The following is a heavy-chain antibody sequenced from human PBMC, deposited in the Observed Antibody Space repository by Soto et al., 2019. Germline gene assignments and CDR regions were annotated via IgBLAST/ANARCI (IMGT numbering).Heavy chain of an antibody. Sequence: SETLSLTCTVSGGSVSSGSYYWSWIRQPPGKGLEWIGYIYYSGSTNYNPSLKSRVTISVDTSKNQFSLKLSSVTAADTAVYYCARGSSSWYSMRGFAPWGQGTLVTVSS. CDR3: ARGSSSWYSMRGFAP. V-gene: IGHV4-61*01. CDR1: GGSVSSGSYY. CDR2: IYYSGST. D-gene: IGHD6-13*01. J-gene: IGHJ5*02.